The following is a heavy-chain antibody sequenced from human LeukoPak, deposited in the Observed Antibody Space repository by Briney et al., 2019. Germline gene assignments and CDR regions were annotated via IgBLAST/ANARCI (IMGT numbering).Heavy chain of an antibody. D-gene: IGHD3-10*01. CDR3: ARDRSTGFGELLYYYYYYGMDV. V-gene: IGHV1-18*01. CDR2: ISAYNGNT. J-gene: IGHJ6*02. Sequence: GASVKVSCKASGYTFTSYGISWVRQAPGQGLEWMGWISAYNGNTNYAQKLQGRVTMTTDTSTSTAYMELRSLRSDDTAVYYCARDRSTGFGELLYYYYYYGMDVWGQGTTVTVSS. CDR1: GYTFTSYG.